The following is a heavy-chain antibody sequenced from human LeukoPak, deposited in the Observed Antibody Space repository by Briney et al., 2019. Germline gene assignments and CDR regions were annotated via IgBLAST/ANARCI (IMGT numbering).Heavy chain of an antibody. CDR2: INWNGGST. Sequence: GGSLRLSCAASGFTFDDYSMSWVRQAPGKGLEWVSGINWNGGSTGYADSVKGRFTISRDNAKNSLYLQMNSLRAEDTALYYCARSQYSSSWFYAFGIWGQGTMVTVSS. CDR3: ARSQYSSSWFYAFGI. CDR1: GFTFDDYS. J-gene: IGHJ3*02. D-gene: IGHD6-13*01. V-gene: IGHV3-20*04.